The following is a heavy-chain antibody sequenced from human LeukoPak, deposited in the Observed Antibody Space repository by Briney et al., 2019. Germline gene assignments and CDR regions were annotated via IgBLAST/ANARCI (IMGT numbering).Heavy chain of an antibody. Sequence: ASVKVSCKVSGYTLTELSMHWARQAPGKGLEWMGGFDPEDGETIYAQKFQGRVTMTEDTSTDTAYMELSSLRSEDTAVYYCATARKMVRQPKFRNNWFDPWGQGTLVTVSS. D-gene: IGHD3-10*01. V-gene: IGHV1-24*01. J-gene: IGHJ5*02. CDR3: ATARKMVRQPKFRNNWFDP. CDR1: GYTLTELS. CDR2: FDPEDGET.